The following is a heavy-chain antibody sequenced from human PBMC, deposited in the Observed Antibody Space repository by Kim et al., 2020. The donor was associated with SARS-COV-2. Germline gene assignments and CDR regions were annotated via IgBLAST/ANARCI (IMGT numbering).Heavy chain of an antibody. V-gene: IGHV1-46*01. J-gene: IGHJ4*02. D-gene: IGHD1-7*01. Sequence: STSYAQKFQGRVTITRDTSTSTVYMELSSLRSEDTALYYCTRSLTGTTSFWGQGTLVTVSS. CDR2: ST. CDR3: TRSLTGTTSF.